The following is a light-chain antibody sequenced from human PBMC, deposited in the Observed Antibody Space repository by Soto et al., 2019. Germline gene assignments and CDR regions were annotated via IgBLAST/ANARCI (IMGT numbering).Light chain of an antibody. V-gene: IGKV1-39*01. Sequence: DIQTTWSPSSVTAPLGDRVTITCRASQDINVYLDWYQQKPGEVPRLLIYSASTLPSGVPSRFTGSGSGTDFTLTIRSLQPEDFATYYCQHGYVAPYSFGQGTKVDIK. J-gene: IGKJ2*03. CDR3: QHGYVAPYS. CDR1: QDINVY. CDR2: SAS.